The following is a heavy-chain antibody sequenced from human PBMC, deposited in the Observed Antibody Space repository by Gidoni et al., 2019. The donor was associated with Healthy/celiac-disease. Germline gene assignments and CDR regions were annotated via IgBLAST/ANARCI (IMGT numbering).Heavy chain of an antibody. V-gene: IGHV4-59*01. J-gene: IGHJ5*02. CDR2: IYYSGST. Sequence: QVQLQESGPGLVKPSETLSLTCTVSGGSISSYYWSWIRQPPGKGLEWIWYIYYSGSTNYNPSLKSRVTISVDTSKNQFSLKLSSVTAADTAVYYCARGFGFLNTWGQGTLVTVSS. CDR1: GGSISSYY. D-gene: IGHD3-3*01. CDR3: ARGFGFLNT.